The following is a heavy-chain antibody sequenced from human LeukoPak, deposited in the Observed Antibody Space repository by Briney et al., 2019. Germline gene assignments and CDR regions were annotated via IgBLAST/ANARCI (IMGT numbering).Heavy chain of an antibody. Sequence: SETLSLTCTVSGGSISSYYWSWIRQPPGKGLEWIGSIYHSGSTYYNPSLKSRVTISVDTSKNQFSLKLSSVTAADTAVYYCARDVGYSGSYYDYWGQGTLVTVSS. J-gene: IGHJ4*02. CDR2: IYHSGST. D-gene: IGHD1-26*01. CDR3: ARDVGYSGSYYDY. CDR1: GGSISSYY. V-gene: IGHV4-38-2*02.